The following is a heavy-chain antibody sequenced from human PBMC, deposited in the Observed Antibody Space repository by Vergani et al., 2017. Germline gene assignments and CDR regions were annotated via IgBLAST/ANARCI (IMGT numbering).Heavy chain of an antibody. J-gene: IGHJ5*02. V-gene: IGHV3-15*05. Sequence: EVQLVESGGGLVKPGGSLRLSCAASGFTFINAWMTWVRQAPGKGLEWVGRIKSKTDGGTTYYADSVKGRFTIYKDNTVDMLSLQMNSLRPDDTAVYYCVRGGRGDHGDFWSRLGPWGQGTRVIVSS. CDR2: IKSKTDGGTT. CDR1: GFTFINAW. D-gene: IGHD3-3*01. CDR3: VRGGRGDHGDFWSRLGP.